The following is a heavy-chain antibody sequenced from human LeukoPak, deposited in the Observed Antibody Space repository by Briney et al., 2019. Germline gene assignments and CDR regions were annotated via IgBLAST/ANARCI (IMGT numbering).Heavy chain of an antibody. CDR3: ARALGQWLGHYYYYYMDV. D-gene: IGHD6-19*01. J-gene: IGHJ6*03. Sequence: SETLSLTCAVYGGSFNDYYWNWIRQPPGKGLEWIGEINLRGSTTYNPSLKSRVTISLDESKNQFSLKLSSVTAADTAVYFCARALGQWLGHYYYYYMDVWGKGTTVTVSS. CDR2: INLRGST. V-gene: IGHV4-34*01. CDR1: GGSFNDYY.